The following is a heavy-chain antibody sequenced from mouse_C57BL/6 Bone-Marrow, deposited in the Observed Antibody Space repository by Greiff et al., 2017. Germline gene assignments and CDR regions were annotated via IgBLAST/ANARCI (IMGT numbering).Heavy chain of an antibody. CDR1: GFTFSDYY. Sequence: EVMLVESEGGLVQPGSSMKLSCTASGFTFSDYYMAWVRQVPEKGLEWVANINYDGSSTYYLDSLKSRFIISRDNAKNILYLQMSSLKSEDTATYYCARGIYYYGSSPFDYWGQGTTLTVSS. D-gene: IGHD1-1*01. CDR2: INYDGSST. J-gene: IGHJ2*01. V-gene: IGHV5-16*01. CDR3: ARGIYYYGSSPFDY.